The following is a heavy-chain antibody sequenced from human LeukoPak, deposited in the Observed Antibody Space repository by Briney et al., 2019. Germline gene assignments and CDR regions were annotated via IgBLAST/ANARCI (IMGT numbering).Heavy chain of an antibody. V-gene: IGHV4-34*01. J-gene: IGHJ6*02. Sequence: SETLSLTCAVYGGSFSGYYWSWIRQPPGKGLEWIGEINHSGSTNYNPYLKSRVTISVETSKNQFSLKLSSVTAADTAVYYCARGEGGYYYYYGMDVWGQGTTVTVSS. CDR3: ARGEGGYYYYYGMDV. D-gene: IGHD3-16*01. CDR2: INHSGST. CDR1: GGSFSGYY.